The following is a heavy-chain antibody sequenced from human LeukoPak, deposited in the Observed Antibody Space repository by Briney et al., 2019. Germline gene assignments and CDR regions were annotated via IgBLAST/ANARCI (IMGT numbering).Heavy chain of an antibody. V-gene: IGHV1-58*01. J-gene: IGHJ6*02. CDR1: GFTFTSSA. CDR3: AAGHTYYYGMDV. CDR2: IVVGSGNT. Sequence: EASVKVSCKASGFTFTSSAVQWVRQARGQRLEWIGWIVVGSGNTNYAQKFQERVTITRDMSTSTAYMELSSLRSEDTAVYYCAAGHTYYYGMDVWGQGTRSPSP.